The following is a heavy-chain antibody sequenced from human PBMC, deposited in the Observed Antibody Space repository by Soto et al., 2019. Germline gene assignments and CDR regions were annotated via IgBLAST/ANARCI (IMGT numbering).Heavy chain of an antibody. CDR1: GFTFSSYG. CDR3: ARDTGIAARPADFDI. D-gene: IGHD6-6*01. Sequence: GGSLRLSCAASGFTFSSYGMHWVRQAPGKGLEWVAVIWYDGSNKYYADSVKGRFTISRDNSKSTLYLQMNSLRAEDTAVYYCARDTGIAARPADFDIWGQGTMVTVSS. J-gene: IGHJ3*02. V-gene: IGHV3-30*19. CDR2: IWYDGSNK.